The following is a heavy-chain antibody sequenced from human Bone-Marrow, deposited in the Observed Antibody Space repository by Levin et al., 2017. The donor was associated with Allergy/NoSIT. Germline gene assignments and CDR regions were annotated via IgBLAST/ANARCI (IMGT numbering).Heavy chain of an antibody. CDR2: IGSGGSDT. CDR1: GFTFSYYY. CDR3: ARRGSAEY. J-gene: IGHJ4*02. D-gene: IGHD2/OR15-2a*01. V-gene: IGHV3-11*03. Sequence: PGGSLRLSCAASGFTFSYYYMTWIRQAPGQGLEWVSYIGSGGSDTKYADSVKGRFTISRDNAKKSLFLQMDSLRPEDAAVYYCARRGSAEYWGQGTLVTVYS.